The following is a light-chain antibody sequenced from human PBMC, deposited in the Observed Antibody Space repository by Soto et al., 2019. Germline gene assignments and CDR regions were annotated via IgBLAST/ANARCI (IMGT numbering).Light chain of an antibody. V-gene: IGKV1-5*01. CDR3: QQRSNWPRFT. Sequence: EIQNAQYPSTLSSSVGGRGGITCRASQSITTWLAWYQQKPGKAPKLLIYDASSLESGVPSRFSGSGSGTDFTLTISSLEPEDFAVYYCQQRSNWPRFTFGPGTKVDIK. CDR1: QSITTW. J-gene: IGKJ3*01. CDR2: DAS.